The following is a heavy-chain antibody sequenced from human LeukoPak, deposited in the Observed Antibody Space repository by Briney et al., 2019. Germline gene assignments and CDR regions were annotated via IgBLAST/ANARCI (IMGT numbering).Heavy chain of an antibody. CDR1: GFTFSTYW. D-gene: IGHD3-10*01. Sequence: GGSLRLSCEASGFTFSTYWMTWVRQAPGKGLEWVANIKQGGSEKTYVDSVRGRFTISRDNAKNSLYLQMNSLRAEDTAIYYCARGLVAMLRGVMGYWGQGTLVTVSS. J-gene: IGHJ4*02. CDR3: ARGLVAMLRGVMGY. CDR2: IKQGGSEK. V-gene: IGHV3-7*01.